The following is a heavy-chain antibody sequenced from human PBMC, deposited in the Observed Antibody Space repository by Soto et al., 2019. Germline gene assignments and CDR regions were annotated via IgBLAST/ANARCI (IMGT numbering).Heavy chain of an antibody. CDR3: AREPLKYDFWSGYYGY. V-gene: IGHV4-34*01. Sequence: SETLSLTCAVYGGSFSGYYWSWIRQPPGKGLEWIGEINHSGSTNYNPSLKSRVTISVDTSKNQFPLKLSSVTAADTTVYHCAREPLKYDFWSGYYGYWGQGTLVT. J-gene: IGHJ4*02. CDR1: GGSFSGYY. D-gene: IGHD3-3*01. CDR2: INHSGST.